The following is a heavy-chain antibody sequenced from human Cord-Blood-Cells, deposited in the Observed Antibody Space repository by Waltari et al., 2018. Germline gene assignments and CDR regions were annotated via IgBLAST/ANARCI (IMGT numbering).Heavy chain of an antibody. CDR2: IYHSGST. Sequence: QVQLQESGPGLVKPSETLSLTCAVSGYSISSGYYWGWIRQPPGKGLEWIGSIYHSGSTYYNPSLKSRVTISVDTSKNQFSLKLSSVTAADTAVYYCARDAAAAPRKWFDPWGQGTLVTVSS. CDR3: ARDAAAAPRKWFDP. CDR1: GYSISSGYY. J-gene: IGHJ5*02. D-gene: IGHD6-13*01. V-gene: IGHV4-38-2*02.